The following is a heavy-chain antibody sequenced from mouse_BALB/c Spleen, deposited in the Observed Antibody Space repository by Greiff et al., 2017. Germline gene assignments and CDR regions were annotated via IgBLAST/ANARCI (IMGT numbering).Heavy chain of an antibody. CDR3: AYRYDGPFAY. D-gene: IGHD2-14*01. Sequence: VQLKESGAELVKPGASVKLSCTASGFNIKDTYMHWVKQRPEQGLEWIGRIDPANGNTKYDPKFQGKATITADTSSNTAYLQLSSLTSEDTAVYYCAYRYDGPFAYWGQGTLVTVSA. V-gene: IGHV14-3*02. J-gene: IGHJ3*01. CDR1: GFNIKDTY. CDR2: IDPANGNT.